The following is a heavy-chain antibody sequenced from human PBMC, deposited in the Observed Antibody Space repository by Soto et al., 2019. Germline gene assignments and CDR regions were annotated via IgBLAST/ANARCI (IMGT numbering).Heavy chain of an antibody. D-gene: IGHD1-26*01. V-gene: IGHV3-43*01. Sequence: GGSLRLSCAASGFTFDDYTMHWVRQAPGKGLEWVSLISWDGGSTYYADSVKGRFTISRDNSKNSLYLQMNSLRTEDTAVYYCAKDILSGVGVYNYFGMDVWGQGTTVTVSS. CDR2: ISWDGGST. CDR3: AKDILSGVGVYNYFGMDV. CDR1: GFTFDDYT. J-gene: IGHJ6*02.